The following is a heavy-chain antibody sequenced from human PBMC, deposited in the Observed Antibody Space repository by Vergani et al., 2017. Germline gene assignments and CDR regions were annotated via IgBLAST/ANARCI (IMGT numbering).Heavy chain of an antibody. D-gene: IGHD3-10*01. Sequence: QVQLVESGGGVVKPGRSLRLSCAASGFTFSSYAMHWVRQAPGKGLEWVAVISYDGSNKYYADSVKGRFTISRDNSKNTLYLQMNSLRAEDTAVYYCARDFHMVRGVIMPHGAFDIWGQGTMVTVSS. V-gene: IGHV3-30-3*01. CDR3: ARDFHMVRGVIMPHGAFDI. CDR1: GFTFSSYA. CDR2: ISYDGSNK. J-gene: IGHJ3*02.